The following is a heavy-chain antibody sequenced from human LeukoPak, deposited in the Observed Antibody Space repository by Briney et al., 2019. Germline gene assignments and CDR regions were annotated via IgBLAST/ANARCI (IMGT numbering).Heavy chain of an antibody. V-gene: IGHV3-23*01. J-gene: IGHJ4*02. CDR2: ISGSADNT. D-gene: IGHD7-27*01. Sequence: GGSLRLSCAASGFTFSSYEMNRVRQAPGKGLEWVSGISGSADNTYYADSVRGRFTIFRDNSKNTVYLQMNSLRAEVAAVYYCAIGNWGDCWGQGTLVIVSS. CDR1: GFTFSSYE. CDR3: AIGNWGDC.